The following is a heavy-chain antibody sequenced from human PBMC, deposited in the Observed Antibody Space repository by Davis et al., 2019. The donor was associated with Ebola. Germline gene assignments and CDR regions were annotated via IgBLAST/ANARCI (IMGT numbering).Heavy chain of an antibody. CDR1: GFRFRDYA. D-gene: IGHD3-3*01. J-gene: IGHJ6*02. CDR3: ARDREVGDDFCYGMDV. CDR2: ISFDGSRK. V-gene: IGHV3-30*04. Sequence: GESLKIFCATSGFRFRDYAMHWVRQAPGKGLEWAAVISFDGSRKQYADSVKGRFSISRDNSKNTLFLQINSARAEDTAVYYCARDREVGDDFCYGMDVWGQGTTVTVSS.